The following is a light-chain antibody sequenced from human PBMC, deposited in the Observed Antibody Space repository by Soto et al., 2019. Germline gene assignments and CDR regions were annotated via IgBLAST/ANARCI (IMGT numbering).Light chain of an antibody. CDR1: QGISSY. CDR2: AAS. V-gene: IGKV1-9*01. J-gene: IGKJ3*01. Sequence: QLTQSPSSLSSSVVYRVTITYRASQGISSYLAWYQQQPGKAPKLLIYAASTLQSGVPSRFSGSGSGTELTLTIRSLKHEDFATYYCQQRDNFGTGNKVDIK. CDR3: QQRDN.